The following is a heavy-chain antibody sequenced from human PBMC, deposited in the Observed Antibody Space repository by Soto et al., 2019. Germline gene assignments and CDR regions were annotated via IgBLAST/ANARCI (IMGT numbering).Heavy chain of an antibody. V-gene: IGHV3-23*01. CDR1: AFSLTSCS. J-gene: IGHJ5*02. CDR3: AKGEMATIRNSFDP. CDR2: LSRSGGAT. Sequence: PGGSLRLSCVTSAFSLTSCSMSWVRQTPGKGLEWVSALSRSGGATYYADSVKGRFTISRDTSTNTLYLQMSNLRAEDTAICYCAKGEMATIRNSFDPWGQGTLVTVSS. D-gene: IGHD5-12*01.